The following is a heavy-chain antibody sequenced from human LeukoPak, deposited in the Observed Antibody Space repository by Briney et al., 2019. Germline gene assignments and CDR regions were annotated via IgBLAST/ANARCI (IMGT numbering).Heavy chain of an antibody. D-gene: IGHD6-19*01. CDR2: INPNSGGT. J-gene: IGHJ4*02. CDR1: GYTFTVYY. V-gene: IGHV1-2*02. Sequence: ASVKVSCKASGYTFTVYYMHWVPQAPGQGLEWMGWINPNSGGTNYAQKFQGRVTMTRDTSISTAYMELSRLRSDDTAVYYCARGVAGTVHFDYWGQGTLVTVSS. CDR3: ARGVAGTVHFDY.